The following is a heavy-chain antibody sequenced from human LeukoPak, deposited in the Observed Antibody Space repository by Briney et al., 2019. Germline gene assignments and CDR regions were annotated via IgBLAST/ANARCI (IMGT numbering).Heavy chain of an antibody. CDR3: VREKSEYSSGWYLFDH. CDR1: GFTFSSYG. D-gene: IGHD6-19*01. CDR2: IWYDSSNK. Sequence: PGRSLRLSCAASGFTFSSYGMHWVRQPPGKGLEWVAVIWYDSSNKYYADSVKGRFTISRDNSKNTLYLQMSSLRAEDTAVYYCVREKSEYSSGWYLFDHWGQGILVTVSS. J-gene: IGHJ4*02. V-gene: IGHV3-33*08.